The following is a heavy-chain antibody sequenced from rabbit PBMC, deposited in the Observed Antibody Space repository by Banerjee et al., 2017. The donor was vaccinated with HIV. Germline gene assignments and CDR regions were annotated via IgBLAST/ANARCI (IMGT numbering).Heavy chain of an antibody. V-gene: IGHV1S40*01. CDR1: GFSFSDSYY. CDR3: ARWGAGSNYVTFNL. Sequence: QSLEESGGDLVKPGASLTLTCTASGFSFSDSYYMSWVRQAPGKGLEWIACIYTADGNTYYASWAKGRFTISKTSSTTVTLQMTSLTAADTATYFCARWGAGSNYVTFNLRGQGTLVT. J-gene: IGHJ4*01. CDR2: IYTADGNT. D-gene: IGHD8-1*01.